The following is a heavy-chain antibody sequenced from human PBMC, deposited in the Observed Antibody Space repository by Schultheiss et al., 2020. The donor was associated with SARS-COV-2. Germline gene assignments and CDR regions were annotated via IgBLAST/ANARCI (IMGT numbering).Heavy chain of an antibody. J-gene: IGHJ6*02. CDR2: ISGSGGST. Sequence: GGSLRLSCAASGFTFDDYAMSWVRQAPGKGLEWVSAISGSGGSTYYADSVKGRFTISRDNSKNTLYLQMSSLRAEDTAVYYCVKTLGYCSGGSCYSSYYYYYGMDVWGQGTTVTVSS. D-gene: IGHD2-15*01. V-gene: IGHV3-23*01. CDR1: GFTFDDYA. CDR3: VKTLGYCSGGSCYSSYYYYYGMDV.